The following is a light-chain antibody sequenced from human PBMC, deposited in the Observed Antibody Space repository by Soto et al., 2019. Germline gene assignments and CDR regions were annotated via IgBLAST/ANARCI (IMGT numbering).Light chain of an antibody. V-gene: IGKV3-15*01. J-gene: IGKJ1*01. CDR3: QQYNNWPGT. CDR2: DAS. CDR1: QSVSSN. Sequence: EIVMTQSPATLSVSPGETATLSCRASQSVSSNLAWYQQKPGQAPRLLIYDASTRATGIPARFSGSGSGTEFTLPISSLQSGDFAVYYCQQYNNWPGTFGQGTKVEIK.